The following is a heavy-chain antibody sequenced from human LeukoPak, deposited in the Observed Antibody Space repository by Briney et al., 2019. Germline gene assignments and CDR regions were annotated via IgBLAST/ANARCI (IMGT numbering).Heavy chain of an antibody. CDR3: ARHVITGTTLDY. CDR2: IYYDGST. J-gene: IGHJ4*02. CDR1: GGSISSYN. Sequence: SETLSLTCTVSGGSISSYNWGWIRQPPGKGLEWIGSIYYDGSTYYNPSLKSRVTISVDTSKNQFSLKLTSVTAADTAVFYCARHVITGTTLDYWGQGTLVTVSS. V-gene: IGHV4-39*01. D-gene: IGHD1-20*01.